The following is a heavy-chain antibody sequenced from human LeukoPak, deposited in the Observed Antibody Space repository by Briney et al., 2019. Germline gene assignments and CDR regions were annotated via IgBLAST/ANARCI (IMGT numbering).Heavy chain of an antibody. D-gene: IGHD2-2*01. J-gene: IGHJ5*02. Sequence: GGSLRLSCEASGFTFSSYWMHWVRQAPGKGLVWVSRINSDGSSTSYADSVKGRFTISRDNAKNTLYLQMNSLRAEDTAVYYCARDFRDIVVVPAASGYNWFDPWGQGTLVTVSS. CDR2: INSDGSST. V-gene: IGHV3-74*01. CDR1: GFTFSSYW. CDR3: ARDFRDIVVVPAASGYNWFDP.